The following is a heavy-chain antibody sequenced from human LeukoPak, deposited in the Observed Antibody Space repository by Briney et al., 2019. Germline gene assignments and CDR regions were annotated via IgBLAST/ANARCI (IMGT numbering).Heavy chain of an antibody. Sequence: GASVKVSCKASGFTFTSSAVQWVRQARGQRLEWIGWIVVGSGNTNYAQKFQERVTITRDMSTSLVYMELSSLRSEDTAVYYRAAGAAYYYDSRDAFDVWGQGTMVTVSS. V-gene: IGHV1-58*01. CDR2: IVVGSGNT. CDR1: GFTFTSSA. J-gene: IGHJ3*01. D-gene: IGHD3-22*01. CDR3: AAGAAYYYDSRDAFDV.